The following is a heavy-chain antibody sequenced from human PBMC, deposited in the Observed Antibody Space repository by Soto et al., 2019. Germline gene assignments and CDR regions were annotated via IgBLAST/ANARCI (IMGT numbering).Heavy chain of an antibody. Sequence: GGSLRVSGAASGFTFSSYEMNWVRQAPGKGLEWVSYISSSGSTIYYADSVKGRFTISRDNAKNSLYLQMNSLRAEDTAVYYCARVPAGYMTYYYGMDVWGQGTTVTVSS. CDR2: ISSSGSTI. J-gene: IGHJ6*02. CDR3: ARVPAGYMTYYYGMDV. CDR1: GFTFSSYE. D-gene: IGHD5-12*01. V-gene: IGHV3-48*03.